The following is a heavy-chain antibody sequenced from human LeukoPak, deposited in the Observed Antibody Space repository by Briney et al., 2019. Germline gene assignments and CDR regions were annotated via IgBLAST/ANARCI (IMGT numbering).Heavy chain of an antibody. CDR3: ASDVGITVADSFDP. Sequence: SSVKASCKAAGYIFTSYYMHGGRQAAGHGLEWMGIINPSDGSTSYAQKFQGRVTMNRAMSTSTVYMELSSLRSDDTAMYYCASDVGITVADSFDPWGQGTLVTVSS. CDR1: GYIFTSYY. J-gene: IGHJ5*02. D-gene: IGHD1-14*01. V-gene: IGHV1-46*01. CDR2: INPSDGST.